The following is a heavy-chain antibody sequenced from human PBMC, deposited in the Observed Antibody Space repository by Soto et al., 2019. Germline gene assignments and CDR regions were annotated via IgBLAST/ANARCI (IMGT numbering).Heavy chain of an antibody. CDR2: IYYSGST. CDR3: ARDLRSGYYYYYGRDV. CDR1: GGSISSYY. D-gene: IGHD2-15*01. Sequence: SETLSLTCTVSGGSISSYYWSWIRQPPGKGLEWIGYIYYSGSTNYNPSLKSRVTISVDTSKNQFSLKLSSVTAADTAVFYCARDLRSGYYYYYGRDVGGQGTTVTVSS. V-gene: IGHV4-59*01. J-gene: IGHJ6*02.